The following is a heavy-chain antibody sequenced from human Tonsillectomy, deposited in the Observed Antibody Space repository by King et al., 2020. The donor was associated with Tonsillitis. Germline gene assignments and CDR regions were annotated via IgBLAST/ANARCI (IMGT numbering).Heavy chain of an antibody. J-gene: IGHJ6*02. CDR2: IYYSGST. Sequence: VQLQESGPGLVKPSETLSLTCTVSGGSISSYYWSWIRQPPGKGLEWIGYIYYSGSTNYNPSLKSRVTISVDTSKNQFSLKLSSVTAADTAVYYCARGWLRFRVRNRLESYYYYGMDVWGQGTTVTVSS. V-gene: IGHV4-59*01. CDR1: GGSISSYY. CDR3: ARGWLRFRVRNRLESYYYYGMDV. D-gene: IGHD5-12*01.